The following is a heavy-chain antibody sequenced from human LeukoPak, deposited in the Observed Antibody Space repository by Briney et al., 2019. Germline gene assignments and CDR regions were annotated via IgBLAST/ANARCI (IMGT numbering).Heavy chain of an antibody. D-gene: IGHD3-16*01. CDR2: ILDSGYST. CDR1: GFTFSSYA. J-gene: IGHJ6*03. CDR3: AKLGGHPLHNYYVGV. Sequence: GGSLRLSCAASGFTFSSYAMSWVRQDPGKGLEWVSGILDSGYSTYYANSVKGRFTISRDNSNNTLYLQMNSLRAEDTAVYYCAKLGGHPLHNYYVGVWGKGTTVAVSS. V-gene: IGHV3-23*01.